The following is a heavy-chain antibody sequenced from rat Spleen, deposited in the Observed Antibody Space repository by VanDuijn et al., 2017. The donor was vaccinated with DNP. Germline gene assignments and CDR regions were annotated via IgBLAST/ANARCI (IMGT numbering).Heavy chain of an antibody. J-gene: IGHJ2*01. CDR1: GFTFSDYY. CDR2: IGSPAYAP. D-gene: IGHD4-3*01. CDR3: VRWNSGHFDY. Sequence: EVQLMESGGDLVQPGRSLKLSCAASGFTFSDYYMAWVRQAPTKGLEWVAYIGSPAYAPYYTDSVKGRFAISRDNAKSTLYLQMNSLRSEDMATYYCVRWNSGHFDYWGQGVMVTVSS. V-gene: IGHV5-22*01.